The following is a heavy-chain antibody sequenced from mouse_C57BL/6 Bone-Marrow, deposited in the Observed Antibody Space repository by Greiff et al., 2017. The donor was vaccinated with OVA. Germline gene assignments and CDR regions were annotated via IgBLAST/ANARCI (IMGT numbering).Heavy chain of an antibody. Sequence: VQLQQSGPELVKPGASVKISCKASGYTFTDYYMNWVKQSHGQSLEWIGDINPNNGGTSYNQKFKGKATLTVDKSSSTAYMELRSLTSEDSAVYYCARDYDYDGAFAYWGQGTLVTVSA. V-gene: IGHV1-26*01. CDR2: INPNNGGT. CDR1: GYTFTDYY. J-gene: IGHJ3*01. CDR3: ARDYDYDGAFAY. D-gene: IGHD2-4*01.